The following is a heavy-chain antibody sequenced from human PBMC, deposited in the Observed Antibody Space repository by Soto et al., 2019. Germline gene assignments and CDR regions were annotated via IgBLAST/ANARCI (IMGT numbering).Heavy chain of an antibody. J-gene: IGHJ6*03. CDR3: ARGITIFGVVTYYYYMDV. D-gene: IGHD3-3*01. CDR2: ISAYNGNT. V-gene: IGHV1-18*01. CDR1: GYTFTSYG. Sequence: ASVKVSCKASGYTFTSYGISWVRQAPGQGLEWMGWISAYNGNTNYAQKLQGRVTMTTDTSTSTAYMELRSLRSDDTAVYYCARGITIFGVVTYYYYMDVWGKGTTVTVS.